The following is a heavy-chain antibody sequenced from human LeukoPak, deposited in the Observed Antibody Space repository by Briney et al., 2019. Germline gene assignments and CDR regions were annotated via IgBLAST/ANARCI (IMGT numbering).Heavy chain of an antibody. CDR1: GYTFTGYY. J-gene: IGHJ5*02. V-gene: IGHV1-2*02. CDR3: ARGSTVVTPRLGRLGWFDP. CDR2: INPNSGGT. D-gene: IGHD4-23*01. Sequence: ASVKVSCKASGYTFTGYYMHWVRQAPGQGLEWMGWINPNSGGTDYAQKFQGRVTMTRDTSISTAYMELSRLRSDDTAVYYCARGSTVVTPRLGRLGWFDPWGQGTLVTVSS.